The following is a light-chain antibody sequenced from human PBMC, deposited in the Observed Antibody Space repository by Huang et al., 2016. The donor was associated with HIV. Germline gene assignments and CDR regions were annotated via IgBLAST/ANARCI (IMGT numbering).Light chain of an antibody. CDR2: GAS. CDR3: QQYNNWPPYT. V-gene: IGKV3-15*01. J-gene: IGKJ2*01. Sequence: EIVMTQSPATLSVSPGERATLSCRASQSISNNLAWYQQKPAQPPSLLIYGASTSATEIPARCSGSASGTEFTLTISSLQSEDFAIYYCQQYNNWPPYTFGQGTNLELK. CDR1: QSISNN.